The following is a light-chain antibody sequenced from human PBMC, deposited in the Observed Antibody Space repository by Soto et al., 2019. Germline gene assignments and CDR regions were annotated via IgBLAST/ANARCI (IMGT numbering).Light chain of an antibody. Sequence: DIQMPQSPSTLSASVGDRVTITCRASQSISSWLAWYQQKPGKAPKLLIYKASSLESGVPSRFSGSGSGTEFTLTLSSLQPDDFATYYCQQYNSYSRTFGQGTKVEIK. CDR2: KAS. CDR3: QQYNSYSRT. CDR1: QSISSW. V-gene: IGKV1-5*03. J-gene: IGKJ1*01.